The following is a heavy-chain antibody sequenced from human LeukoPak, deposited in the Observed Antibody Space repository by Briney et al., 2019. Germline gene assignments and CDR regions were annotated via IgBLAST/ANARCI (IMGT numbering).Heavy chain of an antibody. CDR3: ARGVLHSYYGSGSPLGYLNYFDY. J-gene: IGHJ4*02. V-gene: IGHV4-59*12. D-gene: IGHD3-10*01. CDR1: GGSISSYY. CDR2: IYYSGST. Sequence: SETLSLTCTVSGGSISSYYWSWIRQPPGKGLEWIGYIYYSGSTNYNPSLKSRVTISVDTSKNQFSLKLSSVTAADTAVYYCARGVLHSYYGSGSPLGYLNYFDYWGQGTLVTVSS.